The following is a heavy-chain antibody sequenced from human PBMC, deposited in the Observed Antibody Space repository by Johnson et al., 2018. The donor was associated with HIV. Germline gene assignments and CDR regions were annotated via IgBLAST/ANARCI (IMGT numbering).Heavy chain of an antibody. D-gene: IGHD3-22*01. CDR1: GFTFSRHA. Sequence: VQLVESGGGVVQPGRSLRLSCAASGFTFSRHAMHWVRQAPGKGLEWVSAISGSGGSTYYADSVKGRFTISRDNSKNTLYLQMNSLRAEDTAVYYCARRDDIRNGAFDIWGQGTMVTVSS. J-gene: IGHJ3*02. V-gene: IGHV3-23*04. CDR3: ARRDDIRNGAFDI. CDR2: ISGSGGST.